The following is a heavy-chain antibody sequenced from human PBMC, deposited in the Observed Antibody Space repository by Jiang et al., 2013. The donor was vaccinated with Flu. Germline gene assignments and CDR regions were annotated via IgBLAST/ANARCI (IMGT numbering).Heavy chain of an antibody. Sequence: LEWMGWINPNSGGTNYAQKFQGRVTMTRDTSISTANMELSRLRSDDTAVYYCASPYGSGSYTFDYWGQGTLVSVAS. D-gene: IGHD3-10*01. CDR2: INPNSGGT. CDR3: ASPYGSGSYTFDY. J-gene: IGHJ4*02. V-gene: IGHV1-2*02.